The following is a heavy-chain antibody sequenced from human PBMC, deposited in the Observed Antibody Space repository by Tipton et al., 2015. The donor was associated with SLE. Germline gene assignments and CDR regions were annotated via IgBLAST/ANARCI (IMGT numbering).Heavy chain of an antibody. J-gene: IGHJ4*02. D-gene: IGHD2-21*01. CDR1: GFNFGDYA. CDR3: TRVYVKRDLGWDH. CDR2: IRGQVYGGTK. Sequence: RSLRLSCSVSGFNFGDYALSWVRQAPGKGLEWVGFIRGQVYGGTKEYAASVKGRFTISRDDSKSVAYLQMNSLKPEDTAVYYCTRVYVKRDLGWDHWGQGTLVTVSS. V-gene: IGHV3-49*04.